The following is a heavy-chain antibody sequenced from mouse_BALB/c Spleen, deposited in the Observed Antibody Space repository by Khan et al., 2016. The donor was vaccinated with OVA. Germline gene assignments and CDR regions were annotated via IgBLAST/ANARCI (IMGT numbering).Heavy chain of an antibody. Sequence: QVQLKESGAELVRPGVSVKISCKGSGYTFTDFTMHWVKQSHAKSLEWIGVISTYYGDVTYNQKFKGKATMTVDKSSSTAYMELARLTSEDSAISVGKGGGGGNRFAYWGQGTLVTVSA. D-gene: IGHD6-2*01. J-gene: IGHJ3*01. CDR3: KGGGGGNRFAY. CDR1: GYTFTDFT. CDR2: ISTYYGDV. V-gene: IGHV1S137*01.